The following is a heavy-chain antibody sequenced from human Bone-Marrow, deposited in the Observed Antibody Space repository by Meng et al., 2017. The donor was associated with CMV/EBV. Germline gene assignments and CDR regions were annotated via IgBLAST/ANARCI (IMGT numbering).Heavy chain of an antibody. D-gene: IGHD1-26*01. CDR2: INPNSGGT. CDR3: ARWDPGKNVFDI. V-gene: IGHV1-2*02. J-gene: IGHJ3*02. CDR1: GYTFTGYY. Sequence: ASVKVSCKASGYTFTGYYMHWVRQAPGQGLEWMGWINPNSGGTNYAQKFQGRVTMTRDTSISTAYMELSRLRSDDPAVYFCARWDPGKNVFDIWGQGTMVTVSS.